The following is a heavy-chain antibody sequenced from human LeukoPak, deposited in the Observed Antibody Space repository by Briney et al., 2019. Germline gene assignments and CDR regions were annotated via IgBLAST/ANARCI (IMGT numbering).Heavy chain of an antibody. D-gene: IGHD3-10*01. Sequence: GGSLRLSCAASGFTFSNYAMTWVRQAPGKGLQWVSAISSGGDTTHYADSVKGRFTISRDNSKNMLYLQMNSLRAEDTAVYYCATRLSFGGPTWNYMDVWAKEPRVPV. CDR2: ISSGGDTT. V-gene: IGHV3-23*01. CDR3: ATRLSFGGPTWNYMDV. CDR1: GFTFSNYA. J-gene: IGHJ6*03.